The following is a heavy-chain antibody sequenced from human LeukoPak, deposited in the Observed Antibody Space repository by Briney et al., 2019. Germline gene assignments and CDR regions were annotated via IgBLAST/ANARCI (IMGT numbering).Heavy chain of an antibody. CDR2: ISWNSGSI. CDR3: AKDSYSKGDY. Sequence: GGSLRLSCAASGFTFDDYAMHWVRQAPGKGLEWVSGISWNSGSIGYADSVKGRFTISRDNAKNSLYLQMNSLRAEDTGVYYCAKDSYSKGDYWGQGVLVTVSS. J-gene: IGHJ4*02. CDR1: GFTFDDYA. V-gene: IGHV3-9*01. D-gene: IGHD5-18*01.